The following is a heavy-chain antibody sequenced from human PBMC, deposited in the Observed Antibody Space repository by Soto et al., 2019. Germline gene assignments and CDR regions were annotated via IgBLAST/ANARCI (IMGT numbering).Heavy chain of an antibody. J-gene: IGHJ6*02. CDR1: GGTFSSYA. Sequence: QVQLVQSGAEVKKPGSSVKVSCKASGGTFSSYAISWVRQAPGQGLEWMGGIIPIFGTANYAQKFQGRVTITADESTSTAYMELSSLRSEDTAVYYCARGGHYYDSSGYGDYYYYGMDVWGQGTTVTVSS. V-gene: IGHV1-69*01. CDR3: ARGGHYYDSSGYGDYYYYGMDV. D-gene: IGHD3-22*01. CDR2: IIPIFGTA.